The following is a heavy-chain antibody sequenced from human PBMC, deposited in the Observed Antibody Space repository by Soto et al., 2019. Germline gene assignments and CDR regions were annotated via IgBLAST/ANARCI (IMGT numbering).Heavy chain of an antibody. D-gene: IGHD6-19*01. CDR1: GYSISSCYY. V-gene: IGHV4-4*07. CDR2: IYASGST. Sequence: SETLSLTCAVSGYSISSCYYWGWIRQPAGKGLEWIGHIYASGSTIYNPSLKSRVTMSVDTSKNQFSLKLSSVTAADTAVYYCASSESGWSGSQRAFDIWGQGTMVTVSS. J-gene: IGHJ3*02. CDR3: ASSESGWSGSQRAFDI.